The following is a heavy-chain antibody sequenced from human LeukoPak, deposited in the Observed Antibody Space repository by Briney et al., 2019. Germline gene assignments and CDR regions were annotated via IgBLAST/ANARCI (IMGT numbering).Heavy chain of an antibody. V-gene: IGHV3-7*03. Sequence: GGSLRLSCAAPGFTFTSYWMSWVRQAPGKGLEWVAHIKQDGSEEYYVDSVKGRFTISRDNAKNSLYLQMNSLRAEDTAVYYCARVGAANWFDPWGQGTLVTVSS. CDR2: IKQDGSEE. CDR3: ARVGAANWFDP. D-gene: IGHD1-26*01. J-gene: IGHJ5*02. CDR1: GFTFTSYW.